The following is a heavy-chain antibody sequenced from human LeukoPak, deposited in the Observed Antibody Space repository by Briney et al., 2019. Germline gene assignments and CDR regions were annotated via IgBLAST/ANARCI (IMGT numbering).Heavy chain of an antibody. Sequence: PSETLSLTCAVSGYSISSGYYWGWVRQAPGKGLEWVSYISSTSNTIYYADSVKGRFTISRDNAKNSLYLQMSSLRAEDTAVYYCARIIVSGYLDDAFDIWGQGTMVTVSS. V-gene: IGHV3-48*01. D-gene: IGHD3-3*01. CDR1: GYSISSGYY. CDR3: ARIIVSGYLDDAFDI. J-gene: IGHJ3*02. CDR2: ISSTSNTI.